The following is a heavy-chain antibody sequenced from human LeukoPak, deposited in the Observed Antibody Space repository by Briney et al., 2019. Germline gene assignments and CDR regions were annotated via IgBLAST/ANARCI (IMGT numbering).Heavy chain of an antibody. CDR2: INPSGGST. D-gene: IGHD3-3*01. Sequence: ASVKVSCEASGYTFTSYYMHWVRQAPGQGLEWMGVINPSGGSTSYAQKFQGRVTMTRDTSTSTVYMELSSLRSEDTAVYYCARAGPVGDFWGDFDYWGQGTLVTVSS. CDR3: ARAGPVGDFWGDFDY. CDR1: GYTFTSYY. J-gene: IGHJ4*02. V-gene: IGHV1-46*01.